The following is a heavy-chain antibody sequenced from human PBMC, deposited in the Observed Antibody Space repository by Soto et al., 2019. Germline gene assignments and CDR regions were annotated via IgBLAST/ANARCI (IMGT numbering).Heavy chain of an antibody. CDR2: IRKDGSKT. D-gene: IGHD6-13*01. J-gene: IGHJ3*02. CDR1: GFTFSSDW. V-gene: IGHV3-7*05. Sequence: EVRLVESGGGLVQPGGSLRLSCAASGFTFSSDWMTWVRQAPGKGLEWVANIRKDGSKTSYLDSVRGRFTISRDNAQSSLYLQMDSLRAEDTALYYCASDVSRRTSSWYFDAFDIWGQGTMVTVSS. CDR3: ASDVSRRTSSWYFDAFDI.